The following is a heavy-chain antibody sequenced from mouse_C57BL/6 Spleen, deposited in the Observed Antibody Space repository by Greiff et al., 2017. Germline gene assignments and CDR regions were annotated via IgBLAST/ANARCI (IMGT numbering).Heavy chain of an antibody. CDR1: GFTFSDYY. Sequence: DVMLVESEGGLVQPGSSMKLSCTASGFTFSDYYMAWVRQVPEKGLEWVANINYDGSSTYYLDSLKSRFIFSRDNAKNILDLQMSSVKSEDTATYYCGRETEYFDVWGTGTTVTVSS. V-gene: IGHV5-16*01. J-gene: IGHJ1*03. CDR3: GRETEYFDV. CDR2: INYDGSST.